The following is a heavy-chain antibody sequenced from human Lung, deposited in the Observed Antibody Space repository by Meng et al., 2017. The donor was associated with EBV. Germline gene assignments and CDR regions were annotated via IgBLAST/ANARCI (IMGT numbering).Heavy chain of an antibody. CDR1: NGSLSGYY. Sequence: QVQLQQWGAGLLKPSETLSLTCGVYNGSLSGYYWSWIRQHPGKGLEWIGYIYYSGSTYYNPSLKSLVTISVDTSKNQFSLKLSSVTAADTAVYYCARVVAGRYNWFDPWGQGTLVTVSS. V-gene: IGHV4-34*02. CDR3: ARVVAGRYNWFDP. D-gene: IGHD6-6*01. CDR2: IYYSGST. J-gene: IGHJ5*02.